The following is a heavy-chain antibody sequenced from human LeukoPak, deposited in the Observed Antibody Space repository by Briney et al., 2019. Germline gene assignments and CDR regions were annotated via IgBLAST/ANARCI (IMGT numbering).Heavy chain of an antibody. V-gene: IGHV5-51*01. Sequence: GESLKISCKGSGYSFTSYWIGWVRQMPGKGLEWVGIIYPGDSATRYSPSFQGQATISANKSISPAYLQWSSLKASDTAMYYCATTAGEIQLWSPFDYWGQGTLVTVSS. CDR1: GYSFTSYW. CDR3: ATTAGEIQLWSPFDY. CDR2: IYPGDSAT. J-gene: IGHJ4*02. D-gene: IGHD5-18*01.